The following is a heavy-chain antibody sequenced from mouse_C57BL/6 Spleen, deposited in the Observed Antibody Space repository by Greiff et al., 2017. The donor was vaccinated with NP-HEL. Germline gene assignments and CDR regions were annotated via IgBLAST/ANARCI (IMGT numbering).Heavy chain of an antibody. V-gene: IGHV1-50*01. Sequence: QVQLQQPGAELVKPGASVKLSCKASGYTFTSYWMQWVKQRPGQGLEWIGEIDPSDSYTNYNQKFKGKATLTVDTSSSTAYMQLSSLTSEDSAVYYCADSNNRAYWGQGTLVTVSA. CDR3: ADSNNRAY. CDR2: IDPSDSYT. J-gene: IGHJ3*01. D-gene: IGHD2-5*01. CDR1: GYTFTSYW.